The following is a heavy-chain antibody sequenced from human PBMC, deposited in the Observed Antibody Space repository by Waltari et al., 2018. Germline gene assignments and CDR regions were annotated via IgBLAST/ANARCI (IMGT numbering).Heavy chain of an antibody. CDR1: GGSISSGGYY. CDR2: IYYSGST. V-gene: IGHV4-31*03. CDR3: ARTAMGYYYFDY. J-gene: IGHJ4*02. Sequence: QVQLQESGPGLVKPSQTLSLTCTVSGGSISSGGYYWSWIRQHPGKGLEWIGYIYYSGSTYYNPSLTSRVTISVDTSKNHFSLKLSSVTAADTSVYYCARTAMGYYYFDYWGQGTLVTVSS. D-gene: IGHD5-18*01.